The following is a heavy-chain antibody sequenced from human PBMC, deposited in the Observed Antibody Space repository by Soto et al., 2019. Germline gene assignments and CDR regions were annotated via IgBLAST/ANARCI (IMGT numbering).Heavy chain of an antibody. V-gene: IGHV2-5*01. CDR3: AHKHYDILTGYDWFDP. CDR1: GFSLSTSGVG. D-gene: IGHD3-9*01. J-gene: IGHJ5*02. Sequence: GSGPTLVNPSHTLTLTCTFSGFSLSTSGVGVGWIRQPPGKALEWLALIYWNDDKRHSPSLKSRLTITKDTSKNQVVLTMTNMDPVDTAKYYCAHKHYDILTGYDWFDPRGKGTLVTVSS. CDR2: IYWNDDK.